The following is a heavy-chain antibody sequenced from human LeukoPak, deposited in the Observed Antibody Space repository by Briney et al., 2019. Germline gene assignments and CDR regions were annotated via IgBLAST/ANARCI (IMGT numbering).Heavy chain of an antibody. J-gene: IGHJ4*02. D-gene: IGHD6-13*01. V-gene: IGHV1-2*02. CDR2: INPNSGGT. CDR1: GYTFTRYY. CDR3: TRVPVPYSSSWYYFDY. Sequence: AASVKVSFKASGYTFTRYYMHWVRQATGQRLEWMGWINPNSGGTNYAKNFHARVTMTKDTSIITAYMELSRLRSYPTAGHCCTRVPVPYSSSWYYFDYWGQGTLVTVPS.